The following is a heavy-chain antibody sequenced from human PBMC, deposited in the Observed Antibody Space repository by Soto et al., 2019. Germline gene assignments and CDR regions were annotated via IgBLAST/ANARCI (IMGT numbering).Heavy chain of an antibody. V-gene: IGHV4-59*12. D-gene: IGHD3-16*01. CDR3: ARSGHIFAGVV. Sequence: PSETLSLTCTVFGASMSDYYGSWIRQSPGKGLEHIGYLHYSGSDNYNPSLRSRVTISMDKSKNQFSLKLRSVTAADTAIYYCARSGHIFAGVVWGQGFLVTVSS. J-gene: IGHJ4*02. CDR2: LHYSGSD. CDR1: GASMSDYY.